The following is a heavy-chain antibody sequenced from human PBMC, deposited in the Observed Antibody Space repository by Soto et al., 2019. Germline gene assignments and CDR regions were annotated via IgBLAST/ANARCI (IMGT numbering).Heavy chain of an antibody. CDR3: ARGGDCSGGSCYFDY. CDR1: GGSFSGYY. CDR2: INHSGST. J-gene: IGHJ4*02. D-gene: IGHD2-15*01. Sequence: SETLSLTCAVYGGSFSGYYWSWIRQPPGKGLEWIGEINHSGSTNYNPSLKSRVTISVDTSKNQFSLKLSSVTAADTAVYYCARGGDCSGGSCYFDYWGQGTLVTVSS. V-gene: IGHV4-34*01.